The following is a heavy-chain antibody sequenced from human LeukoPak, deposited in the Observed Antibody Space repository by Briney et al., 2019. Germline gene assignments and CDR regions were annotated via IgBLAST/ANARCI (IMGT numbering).Heavy chain of an antibody. CDR1: GYTLTGYY. D-gene: IGHD1-14*01. Sequence: ASVKVSCKASGYTLTGYYIHWVRQAPGQGLEWMGWINPNSGGTNYAQKFQGRVTMTRDTSISTAYMELNRLRSDDTAVYYCARGSYNTYPEDYWGQGTLVTVSS. CDR2: INPNSGGT. J-gene: IGHJ4*02. V-gene: IGHV1-2*02. CDR3: ARGSYNTYPEDY.